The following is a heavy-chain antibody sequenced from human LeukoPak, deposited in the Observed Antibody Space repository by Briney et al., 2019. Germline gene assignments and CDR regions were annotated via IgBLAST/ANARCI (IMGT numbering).Heavy chain of an antibody. V-gene: IGHV4-30-4*01. CDR3: ARMVPSSAWFDP. J-gene: IGHJ5*02. CDR1: GGSISSGDYY. CDR2: IYYSGST. Sequence: SSQTLSLTCTVSGGSISSGDYYWSWIRQPPGKGLEWIGYIYYSGSTYYNPSLKSRVTISVDTSKNQFSLKLSSVTAADTAVYHCARMVPSSAWFDPWGQGTLVTVSS. D-gene: IGHD3-10*01.